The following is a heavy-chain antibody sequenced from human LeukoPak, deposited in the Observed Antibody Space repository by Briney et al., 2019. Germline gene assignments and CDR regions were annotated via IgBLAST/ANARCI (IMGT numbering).Heavy chain of an antibody. CDR2: IYPGDSDT. D-gene: IGHD3-10*01. CDR3: VRSAITVVRRVTRPDWFDP. V-gene: IGHV5-51*01. CDR1: GYSFTSYW. J-gene: IGHJ5*02. Sequence: GESLKISFKGSGYSFTSYWISWVRQMPGKGLEWMGIIYPGDSDTRYSPSFQGQVTISADKSISTAYLQWSSLKASDTAMYYCVRSAITVVRRVTRPDWFDPWGQGTLVTVSS.